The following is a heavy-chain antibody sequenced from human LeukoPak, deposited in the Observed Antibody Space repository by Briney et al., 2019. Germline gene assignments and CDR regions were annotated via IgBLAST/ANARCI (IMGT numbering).Heavy chain of an antibody. CDR2: ISGSGGST. CDR3: ARGIDY. CDR1: GFTFSSYA. J-gene: IGHJ4*02. Sequence: PGGSLRLSCAASGFTFSSYAMTWVRQAPGKGLEWVSAISGSGGSTYYADSVRGRFTISRDTSKNMVFLQMNSLRVEDTAVYYCARGIDYWGRGTLVTVSS. V-gene: IGHV3-23*01.